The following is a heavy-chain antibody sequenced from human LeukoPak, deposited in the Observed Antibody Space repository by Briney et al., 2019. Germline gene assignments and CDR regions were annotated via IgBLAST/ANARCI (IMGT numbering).Heavy chain of an antibody. Sequence: PSETLSLTCTVSGGSVSSGSYYWSWIRQPPGKGLEWIGYIYYSGSTNYNPSLKSRITISVDTSKNQFSLKLSSVTAADTAVYYCARSPYCSSTNCYVGWFDPWGQGTLVTVSS. D-gene: IGHD2-2*01. V-gene: IGHV4-61*01. CDR3: ARSPYCSSTNCYVGWFDP. CDR1: GGSVSSGSYY. J-gene: IGHJ5*02. CDR2: IYYSGST.